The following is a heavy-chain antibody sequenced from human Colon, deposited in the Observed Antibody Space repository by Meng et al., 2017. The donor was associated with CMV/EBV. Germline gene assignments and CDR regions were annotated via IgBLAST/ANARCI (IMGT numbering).Heavy chain of an antibody. D-gene: IGHD2-2*01. J-gene: IGHJ4*02. CDR3: AKGRGSSTSSYDY. CDR1: GFTFGSYA. Sequence: ESLNISWAASGFTFGSYALSWVRQAPGQGLEWVSTITGSGGITFYADSVKGRFTLSRDNSKNTLYLQMNSLRVEDTAVYYCAKGRGSSTSSYDYWGQGTLVTVSS. CDR2: ITGSGGIT. V-gene: IGHV3-23*01.